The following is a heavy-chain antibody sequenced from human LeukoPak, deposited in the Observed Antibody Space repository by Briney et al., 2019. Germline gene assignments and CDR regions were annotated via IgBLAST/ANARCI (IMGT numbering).Heavy chain of an antibody. CDR2: IRSKANSYAT. V-gene: IGHV3-73*01. CDR3: TRHYDILTGYYGGAFDI. J-gene: IGHJ3*02. CDR1: GFTFSGSA. D-gene: IGHD3-9*01. Sequence: GGSLRLSCAASGFTFSGSAMHWVRQASGKGLEWVGRIRSKANSYATAYAASVKGRFTISRDDSKNTAYLQMNSLKTEDTAVYYCTRHYDILTGYYGGAFDIRGQGTMVTVSS.